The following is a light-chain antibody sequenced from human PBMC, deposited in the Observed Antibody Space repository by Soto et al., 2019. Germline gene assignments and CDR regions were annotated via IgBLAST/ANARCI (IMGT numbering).Light chain of an antibody. CDR2: QDS. V-gene: IGLV3-1*01. CDR3: QAWDSSGV. Sequence: SYELTQPPSVSVSPGQTASITCSGDKLGDKYACWYQQKPGQSPVLVIXQDSXRPSGIPERFSGSNSGNTATLTISGTQAMDEADYYCQAWDSSGVFGGGTXLTVL. CDR1: KLGDKY. J-gene: IGLJ2*01.